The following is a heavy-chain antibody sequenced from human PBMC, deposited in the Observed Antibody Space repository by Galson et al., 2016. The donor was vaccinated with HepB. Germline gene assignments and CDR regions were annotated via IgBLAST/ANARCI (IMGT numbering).Heavy chain of an antibody. CDR2: TYYRSKWSN. J-gene: IGHJ4*02. CDR1: GDSVSSDSTS. Sequence: CAISGDSVSSDSTSWNWIRQSPSRGLEWLGRTYYRSKWSNDYAASVESRITINPDTSNNQFSLRLDSVTPEDTAVYYCARGSTLHSWGQGTLVTVSS. D-gene: IGHD1-26*01. CDR3: ARGSTLHS. V-gene: IGHV6-1*01.